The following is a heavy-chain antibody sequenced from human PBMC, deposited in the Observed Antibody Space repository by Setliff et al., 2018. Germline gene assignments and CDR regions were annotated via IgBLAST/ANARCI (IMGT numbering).Heavy chain of an antibody. V-gene: IGHV4-4*08. CDR3: ARAPPNRYSGSYEYFYMDV. J-gene: IGHJ6*03. D-gene: IGHD1-26*01. CDR2: IYSSGRT. Sequence: SETLSLTCTVSGGSISSYYWIWIRQPPGKGLEWIGYIYSSGRTNYNPSLKSRVTLSVDTSNNQFSLKVSYVTAADTAVYYFARAPPNRYSGSYEYFYMDVWGKGTTVTVSS. CDR1: GGSISSYY.